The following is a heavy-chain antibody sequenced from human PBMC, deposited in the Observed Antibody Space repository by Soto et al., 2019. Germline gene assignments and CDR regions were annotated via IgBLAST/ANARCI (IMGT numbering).Heavy chain of an antibody. CDR1: GFTFSSYA. D-gene: IGHD2-21*02. CDR2: ISGSGGST. CDR3: AKPGFMCGGDCYPRLYYFDY. V-gene: IGHV3-23*01. J-gene: IGHJ4*02. Sequence: HPGGSLRLSCAASGFTFSSYAMSWVRQAPGKGLEWVSAISGSGGSTYYADSVKGRFTISRDNSKNTLYLQMNSLRAEDTAVYYCAKPGFMCGGDCYPRLYYFDYWGQGTLVTVSS.